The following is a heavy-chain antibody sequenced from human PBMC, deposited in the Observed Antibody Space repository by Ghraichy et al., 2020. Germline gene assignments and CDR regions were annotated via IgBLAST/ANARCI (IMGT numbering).Heavy chain of an antibody. CDR2: IYYSGST. Sequence: ESLNISCTVSGGSISSSSYYWGWIRQPPGKGLEWIGSIYYSGSTYYNPSLKSRVTISVDTSKNQFSLKLSSVTAADTAVYYCAVRKWELLDYWGQGTLVTVSS. V-gene: IGHV4-39*07. J-gene: IGHJ4*02. CDR3: AVRKWELLDY. D-gene: IGHD1-26*01. CDR1: GGSISSSSYY.